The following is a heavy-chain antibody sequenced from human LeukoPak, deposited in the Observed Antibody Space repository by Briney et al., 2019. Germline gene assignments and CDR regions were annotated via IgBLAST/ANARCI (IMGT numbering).Heavy chain of an antibody. Sequence: GGSLRLSCAASGFTFSSYAMSWVRQAPGKGLEWVSAISGSGGSTYYADSVKGRFTISRDNSKNTLYLQMNSLRAEDTAVYYCARDPLPFEYSSSYFDPWGQGTLVTVSS. CDR3: ARDPLPFEYSSSYFDP. V-gene: IGHV3-23*01. D-gene: IGHD6-6*01. J-gene: IGHJ5*02. CDR1: GFTFSSYA. CDR2: ISGSGGST.